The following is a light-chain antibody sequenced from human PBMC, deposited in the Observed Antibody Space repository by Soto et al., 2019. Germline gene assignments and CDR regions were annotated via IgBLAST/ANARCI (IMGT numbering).Light chain of an antibody. J-gene: IGKJ1*01. CDR3: QQRSNWPPTWT. V-gene: IGKV3-11*01. CDR2: DAS. CDR1: QSVSTY. Sequence: EIVLTQSPATLSLSPGERATLSCRASQSVSTYLAWYQQKPGQAPRLLIYDASKRATGIPVRFSGSGSGTGFTLTITSLEPEDFGVYYCQQRSNWPPTWTFGQGTKVDIK.